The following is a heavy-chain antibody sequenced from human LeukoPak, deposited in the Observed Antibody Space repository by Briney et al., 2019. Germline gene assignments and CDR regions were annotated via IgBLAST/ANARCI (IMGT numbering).Heavy chain of an antibody. Sequence: SVKVSCKASGYTFTSYGISWVRQAPGQGLEWMGRIIPILDAPNYAQKFQGRVTITADKSTSTAYMELSSLRSEDTAVYYCARDLTSYYYDNNGAFDFWGQGTLVTVSS. CDR2: IIPILDAP. V-gene: IGHV1-69*04. CDR3: ARDLTSYYYDNNGAFDF. J-gene: IGHJ4*02. D-gene: IGHD3-22*01. CDR1: GYTFTSYG.